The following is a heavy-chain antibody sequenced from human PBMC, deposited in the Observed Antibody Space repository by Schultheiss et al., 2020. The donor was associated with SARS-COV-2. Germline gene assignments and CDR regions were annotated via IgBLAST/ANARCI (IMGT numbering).Heavy chain of an antibody. CDR1: GFTFSSYA. CDR2: ISGSGGST. V-gene: IGHV3-23*01. J-gene: IGHJ6*02. CDR3: AREIGWSGYSILYTTNDYYYGMDV. Sequence: GESLKISCAASGFTFSSYAMSWVRQAPGKGLEWVSAISGSGGSTYYADSVKGRFTISRDNSKNTLYLQMNSLRAEDTSVYYCAREIGWSGYSILYTTNDYYYGMDVWGQGTTVTVSS. D-gene: IGHD3-3*01.